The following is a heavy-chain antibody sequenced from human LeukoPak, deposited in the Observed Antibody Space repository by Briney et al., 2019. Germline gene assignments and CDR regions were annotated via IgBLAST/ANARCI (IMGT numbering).Heavy chain of an antibody. D-gene: IGHD5-18*01. CDR3: AKMDARTTAMRGMDV. J-gene: IGHJ6*02. CDR1: GFIFSNYA. V-gene: IGHV3-23*01. CDR2: ISGGGGTT. Sequence: GGSLRLSCAASGFIFSNYAMSWVRQAPGKGLEWGSGISGGGGTTYYADSVKGRFTISRDNSQNTLYLQMNSLRADDTAVYYCAKMDARTTAMRGMDVWGQGTTVTVSS.